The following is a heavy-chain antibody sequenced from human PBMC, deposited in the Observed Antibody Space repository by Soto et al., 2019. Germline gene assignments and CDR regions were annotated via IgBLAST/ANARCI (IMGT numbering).Heavy chain of an antibody. D-gene: IGHD4-17*01. CDR2: IIPIFGTA. V-gene: IGHV1-69*13. Sequence: ASVKVSCKASGFTFSSYAISWVRQAPGQGLEWMGGIIPIFGTANYAQKFQGRVTITADESTSTAYMELSSLRSEDTAVYYCASRGDYGDYRQFEYWGQGTLVTVSS. CDR3: ASRGDYGDYRQFEY. CDR1: GFTFSSYA. J-gene: IGHJ4*02.